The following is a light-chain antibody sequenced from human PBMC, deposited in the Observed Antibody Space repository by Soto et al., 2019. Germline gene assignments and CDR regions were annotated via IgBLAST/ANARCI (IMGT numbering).Light chain of an antibody. CDR2: TEY. J-gene: IGKJ3*01. V-gene: IGKV1-9*01. Sequence: DIQLTQSPSFLSASVGDRVTITCRASQGISSYLAWYQQKPGKAPKLLIYTEYTLQSGVPSRFSCSGSGTEFTLSISSLQPEDFATYYCQRLNSYPLTFGPGTKVDLK. CDR3: QRLNSYPLT. CDR1: QGISSY.